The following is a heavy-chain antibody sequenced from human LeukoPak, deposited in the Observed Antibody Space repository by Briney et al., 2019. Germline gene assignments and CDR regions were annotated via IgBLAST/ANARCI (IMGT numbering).Heavy chain of an antibody. CDR3: ARVSKIAAAGPFLPINY. V-gene: IGHV1-8*01. J-gene: IGHJ4*02. CDR1: GYTFTSYD. Sequence: ASVKVSCKASGYTFTSYDISWVRQATGQGLEWMGWMNPNSGNTGYAQKFQGRVTMTRNTSISTAYMELSSLRSEDTAVYYCARVSKIAAAGPFLPINYWGQGTLVTVSS. CDR2: MNPNSGNT. D-gene: IGHD6-13*01.